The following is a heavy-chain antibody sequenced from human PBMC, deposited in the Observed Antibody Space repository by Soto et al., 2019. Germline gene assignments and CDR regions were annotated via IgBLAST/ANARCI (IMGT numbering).Heavy chain of an antibody. V-gene: IGHV1-8*01. CDR1: GYTFTSYN. J-gene: IGHJ4*02. CDR2: MNPNSGNT. CDR3: VRYGVAATY. D-gene: IGHD2-8*01. Sequence: ASVKVSCKASGYTFTSYNINWVRQATGQGLEWMGWMNPNSGNTGYAQKFQDRITLTRDTPITTAYMELSSLRSDDTAVYFCVRYGVAATYWGQGTQVTVS.